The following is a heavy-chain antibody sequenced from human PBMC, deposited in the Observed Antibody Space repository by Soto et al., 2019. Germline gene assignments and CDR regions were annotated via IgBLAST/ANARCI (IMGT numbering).Heavy chain of an antibody. J-gene: IGHJ4*02. CDR1: GGSISSYY. Sequence: PSETLSLTCTVSGGSISSYYWSWIRQPPGKGLEWIGYIYYRGYTNYNPSLKSRVTISVDMSKSQFSLKLSSVTAADTAVYYCARCVTMVRGVIISLFDYWGQGTLVTVSS. V-gene: IGHV4-59*08. D-gene: IGHD3-10*01. CDR2: IYYRGYT. CDR3: ARCVTMVRGVIISLFDY.